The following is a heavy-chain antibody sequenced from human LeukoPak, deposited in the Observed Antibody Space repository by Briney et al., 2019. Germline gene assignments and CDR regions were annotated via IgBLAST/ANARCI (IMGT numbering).Heavy chain of an antibody. CDR3: ARAQWLVASFDY. Sequence: PGGSLRLSCAASGFTVNRNYMSWVRQAPGKGLEWVSVIYSGGSTYYADSVKGRFTISRDNSKNTLYLQMNSLRAEDTAVYYCARAQWLVASFDYWGQGTLVTVSS. CDR2: IYSGGST. CDR1: GFTVNRNY. V-gene: IGHV3-53*01. J-gene: IGHJ4*02. D-gene: IGHD6-19*01.